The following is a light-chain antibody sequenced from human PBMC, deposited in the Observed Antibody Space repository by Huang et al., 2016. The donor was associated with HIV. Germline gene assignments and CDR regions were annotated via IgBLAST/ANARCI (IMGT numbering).Light chain of an antibody. Sequence: DIVMTQSPDSLAVSLGETATINCKSSQSVLYRSNNKNYLAWYQQKPGQPPKLLIYWASTRESGVPDRFTGSGSGTEFSLTISSLQAEDVAVYYCQQYDTSPWTFGQGTKVDIK. J-gene: IGKJ1*01. CDR3: QQYDTSPWT. CDR2: WAS. V-gene: IGKV4-1*01. CDR1: QSVLYRSNNKNY.